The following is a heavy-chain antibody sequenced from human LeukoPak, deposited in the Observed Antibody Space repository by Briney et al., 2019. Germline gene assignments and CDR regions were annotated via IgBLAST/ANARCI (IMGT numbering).Heavy chain of an antibody. V-gene: IGHV4-34*01. Sequence: SETLSLTCAVYGGSFSGYYWSWIRQPPGKGLEWIGEINHSGSTNYNPSLQSRVTISVDTPKNQFSLKLSSVTAADTAVYYCARGRLEGSSWYYFDYWGQGTLVTVSS. CDR1: GGSFSGYY. CDR3: ARGRLEGSSWYYFDY. J-gene: IGHJ4*02. D-gene: IGHD6-13*01. CDR2: INHSGST.